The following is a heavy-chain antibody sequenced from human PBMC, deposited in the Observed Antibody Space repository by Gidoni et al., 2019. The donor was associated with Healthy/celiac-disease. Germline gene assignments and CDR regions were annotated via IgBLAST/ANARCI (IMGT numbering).Heavy chain of an antibody. J-gene: IGHJ6*02. D-gene: IGHD3-10*01. CDR2: IWYDGSNK. V-gene: IGHV3-33*01. Sequence: QVQLVESGGGVVQPGRSLRLSCAASGFTFSSYGMHWVRQAPGKGLEWVAVIWYDGSNKYYADSVKGRFTISRDNSKNTLYLQMNSLRAEDTAVYYCARDVARRFGERGMDVWGQGTTVTVSS. CDR3: ARDVARRFGERGMDV. CDR1: GFTFSSYG.